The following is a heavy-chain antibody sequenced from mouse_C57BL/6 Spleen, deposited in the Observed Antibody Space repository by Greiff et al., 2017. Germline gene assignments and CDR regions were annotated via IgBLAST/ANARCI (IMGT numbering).Heavy chain of an antibody. V-gene: IGHV14-2*01. J-gene: IGHJ4*01. CDR1: GFTIKDYY. D-gene: IGHD2-4*01. CDR3: SRYDYLDYYAMDY. Sequence: VQLQQSGAELVKPGASVKLSCTASGFTIKDYYMHWVKQRTEQGLEWIGRIDPEDGETKYAPKFQGKATITADTSSNTAYLQLSSLTSEDTAVDYCSRYDYLDYYAMDYWGQGTSVTVSS. CDR2: IDPEDGET.